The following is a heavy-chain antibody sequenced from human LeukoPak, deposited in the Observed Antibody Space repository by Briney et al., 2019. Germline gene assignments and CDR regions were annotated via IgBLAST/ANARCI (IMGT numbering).Heavy chain of an antibody. J-gene: IGHJ3*02. V-gene: IGHV4-4*07. Sequence: SETLSLTCTVSGDSISRYYWTWIRQPAGKGLDWIGRIFPGGTSYFNPSLKSRVTLSVDTSKNQFSLRLTSVTAADTAVYYCARGPLTEAHTFDIWGQGTMVTVSS. CDR2: IFPGGTS. CDR1: GDSISRYY. D-gene: IGHD1-14*01. CDR3: ARGPLTEAHTFDI.